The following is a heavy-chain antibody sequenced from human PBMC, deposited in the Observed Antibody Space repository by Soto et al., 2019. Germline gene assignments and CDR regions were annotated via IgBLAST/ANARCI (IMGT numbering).Heavy chain of an antibody. D-gene: IGHD6-19*01. CDR2: INANSGGT. Sequence: ASVKVSFKASGYTFTGYYIHWVRQAPGQGLEWMGWINANSGGTNYAQKFQGWVTVTRDTSISTAYMELSRLTFDDTAVYYCARDLGRSGWNFAYWGQGALVTVSS. V-gene: IGHV1-2*04. CDR3: ARDLGRSGWNFAY. CDR1: GYTFTGYY. J-gene: IGHJ4*02.